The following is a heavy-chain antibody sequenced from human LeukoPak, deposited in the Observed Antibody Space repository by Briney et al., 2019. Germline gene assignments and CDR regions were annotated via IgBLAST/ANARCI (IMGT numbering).Heavy chain of an antibody. V-gene: IGHV3-30*02. D-gene: IGHD3-10*01. CDR3: AKDNLWFGEFPPGYYYGMDV. CDR2: IRYDGSNK. J-gene: IGHJ6*02. CDR1: GLPLRSSA. Sequence: PGGSLRLSCEASGLPLRSSAVSWVRQAPGKGLEWVAFIRYDGSNKYYADSVKGRFTISRDNSKNTLYLQMNSLRAEDTAVYYCAKDNLWFGEFPPGYYYGMDVWGQGTTVTVSS.